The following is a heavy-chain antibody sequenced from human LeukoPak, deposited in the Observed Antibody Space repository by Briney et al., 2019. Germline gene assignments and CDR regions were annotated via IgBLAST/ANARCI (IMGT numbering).Heavy chain of an antibody. V-gene: IGHV3-11*03. CDR3: ARTRSNSYASGSYSYHFDC. J-gene: IGHJ4*02. D-gene: IGHD3-10*01. CDR2: ISSSSSAT. CDR1: GSTFSDYY. Sequence: GGSLRLSCAPSGSTFSDYYMSWIRQAPGKGLEWVSYISSSSSATNYANSVKGRFTISRDNAKNSLYLQMNALRAEDTAVYYCARTRSNSYASGSYSYHFDCWGQGALVTVSS.